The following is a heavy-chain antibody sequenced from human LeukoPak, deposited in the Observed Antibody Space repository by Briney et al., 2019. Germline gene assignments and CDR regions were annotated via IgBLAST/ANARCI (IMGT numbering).Heavy chain of an antibody. D-gene: IGHD5-12*01. J-gene: IGHJ4*02. Sequence: PSETLSLTCTVSGGSISSSSYYWGWIRQPPGKGLEWIGSIYYSGSTYYNPSLKSRVTISVDTSKNQFSLKLSSVTAADTAVYYCARGIVATKGVDYWGQGTLVTVSS. CDR3: ARGIVATKGVDY. CDR1: GGSISSSSYY. V-gene: IGHV4-39*01. CDR2: IYYSGST.